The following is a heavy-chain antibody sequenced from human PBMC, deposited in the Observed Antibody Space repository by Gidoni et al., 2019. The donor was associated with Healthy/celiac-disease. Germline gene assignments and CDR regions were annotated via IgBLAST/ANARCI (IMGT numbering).Heavy chain of an antibody. D-gene: IGHD6-19*01. CDR1: GFTFSSYS. V-gene: IGHV3-21*01. CDR3: ASPNPYSSGWYIGDAFDI. J-gene: IGHJ3*02. Sequence: EVQLVESGGGLVKPGGSLRLSCSASGFTFSSYSMNWVRQAPGKGLEWVSSISSSSSYIYYADSVKGRFTISRDNAKNSLYLQMNSLRAEDTAVYYCASPNPYSSGWYIGDAFDIWGQGTMVTVSS. CDR2: ISSSSSYI.